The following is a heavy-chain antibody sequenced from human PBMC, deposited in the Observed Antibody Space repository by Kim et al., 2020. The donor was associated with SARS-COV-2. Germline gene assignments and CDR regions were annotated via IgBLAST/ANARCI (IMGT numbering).Heavy chain of an antibody. Sequence: SETLSLTCTVSGGSISSSSYYWGWIRQPPGKGLEWIGSIYYSGSTYYNPSLKSRVTISVDTSKNQFSLKLSSVTAADTAVYYCARPIAAAGRGGFGSAWFDPWGQGTLVTVSS. CDR2: IYYSGST. CDR1: GGSISSSSYY. CDR3: ARPIAAAGRGGFGSAWFDP. V-gene: IGHV4-39*01. J-gene: IGHJ5*02. D-gene: IGHD6-13*01.